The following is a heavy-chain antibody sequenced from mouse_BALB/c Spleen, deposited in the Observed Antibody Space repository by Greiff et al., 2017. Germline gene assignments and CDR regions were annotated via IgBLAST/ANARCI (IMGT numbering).Heavy chain of an antibody. V-gene: IGHV3-2*02. CDR3: ASNYGAMDY. CDR1: GYSITSDYA. CDR2: ISYSGCT. Sequence: VQLKESGPGLVKPSQSLSLTCTVTGYSITSDYAWNWIRQFPGNILEWMGYISYSGCTSYNPSLKSRISITRDTSKNQFFLQLNSVTTEDTATYYCASNYGAMDYWGQGTSVTVSS. J-gene: IGHJ4*01. D-gene: IGHD1-1*01.